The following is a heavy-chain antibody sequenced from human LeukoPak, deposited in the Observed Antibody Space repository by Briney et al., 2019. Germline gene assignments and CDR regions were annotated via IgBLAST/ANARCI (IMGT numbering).Heavy chain of an antibody. CDR3: ARGVGVPAAHFDY. CDR2: IYTSGST. V-gene: IGHV4-61*02. CDR1: GGSISSGSYY. D-gene: IGHD2-2*01. J-gene: IGHJ4*02. Sequence: SETLSLTCTVSGGSISSGSYYWGWIRQPAGKGLEWIGRIYTSGSTYYNPSLKSRVTISLDKAQNQYSLKLSSGAAADTAVDHCARGVGVPAAHFDYWGQGTLVTVSS.